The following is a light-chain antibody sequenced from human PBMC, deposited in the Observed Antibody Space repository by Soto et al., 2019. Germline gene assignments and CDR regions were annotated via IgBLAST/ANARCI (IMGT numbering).Light chain of an antibody. J-gene: IGLJ1*01. Sequence: QSVLTQPASVSGSPGQSITISCTGTSSDVGGYNYVSWYQQHPGKAPKLMIYEVSNRPSGVSNRFSGSKSGNTASLTTSGLQAKDEADYYCSSYTSSSTLFVFGTGTKVTVL. V-gene: IGLV2-14*01. CDR3: SSYTSSSTLFV. CDR2: EVS. CDR1: SSDVGGYNY.